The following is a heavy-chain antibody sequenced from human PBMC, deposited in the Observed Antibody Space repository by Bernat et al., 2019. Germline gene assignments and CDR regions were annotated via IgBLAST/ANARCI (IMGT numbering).Heavy chain of an antibody. CDR2: IIPIFGTA. CDR1: GGTFSSYA. D-gene: IGHD6-6*01. V-gene: IGHV1-69*06. CDR3: ASVIAARLGYYYYYMDV. Sequence: QVQLVQSGAEVKKPGSSVKVSCKASGGTFSSYAISWVRQAPGQGLEWMGGIIPIFGTANYAQKFQGRVTITADKSTSTAYMELSSLRSEDTAVYYCASVIAARLGYYYYYMDVWGKGTTVTVSS. J-gene: IGHJ6*03.